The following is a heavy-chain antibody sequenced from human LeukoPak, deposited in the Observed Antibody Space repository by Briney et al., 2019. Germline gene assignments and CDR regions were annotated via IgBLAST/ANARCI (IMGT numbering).Heavy chain of an antibody. CDR2: ISSSSSYI. Sequence: GGSLRLSCAASGFTFSSYSMNWVRQAPGKGLEWVSSISSSSSYIYHADSVKGRFTISRDNAKNSLYLQMNSLRAEDTAVYYCARMKGSSGYLDYWGQGTLVTVSS. D-gene: IGHD6-19*01. J-gene: IGHJ4*02. CDR1: GFTFSSYS. V-gene: IGHV3-21*01. CDR3: ARMKGSSGYLDY.